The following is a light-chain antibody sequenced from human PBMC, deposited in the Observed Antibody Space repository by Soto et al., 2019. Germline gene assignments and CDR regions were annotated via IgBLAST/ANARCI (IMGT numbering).Light chain of an antibody. Sequence: EIVMTQSPATLSVSPGERATLSCRASQSVSSNLAWYQQKPGQAPRLLIYGASTRATGIPARFSGSRSGTEFTLTISSLHSEYFAVYYCQQYNNWPWTFGQGTKVEIK. J-gene: IGKJ1*01. CDR2: GAS. V-gene: IGKV3-15*01. CDR3: QQYNNWPWT. CDR1: QSVSSN.